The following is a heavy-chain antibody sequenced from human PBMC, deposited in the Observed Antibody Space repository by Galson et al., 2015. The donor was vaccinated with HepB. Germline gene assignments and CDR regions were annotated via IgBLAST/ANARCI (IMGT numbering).Heavy chain of an antibody. CDR1: GFTFSSYA. CDR2: ISGSGGST. V-gene: IGHV3-23*01. CDR3: AKRYPGPYYDPYGRVEYFDY. D-gene: IGHD3-22*01. J-gene: IGHJ4*02. Sequence: SLRLSCAASGFTFSSYAMSWVRQAPGKGLEWVSAISGSGGSTYYADSVKGRFTISRDNSKNTLYLQMNSLRAEDTAVYYCAKRYPGPYYDPYGRVEYFDYWGQGTLVTVSS.